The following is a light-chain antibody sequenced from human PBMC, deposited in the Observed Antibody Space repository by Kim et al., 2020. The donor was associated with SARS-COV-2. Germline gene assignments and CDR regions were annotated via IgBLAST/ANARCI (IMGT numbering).Light chain of an antibody. CDR1: NIGSKN. Sequence: SYELTQPLSVSVALGQTARITCGGNNIGSKNVHWYQQKPGQAPVLVIYRDSNRPSGIPERFSGSNSGNTATLTISRAQAGDEADYYCQVWDSFNWVFGGGTQLTVL. J-gene: IGLJ3*02. CDR2: RDS. V-gene: IGLV3-9*01. CDR3: QVWDSFNWV.